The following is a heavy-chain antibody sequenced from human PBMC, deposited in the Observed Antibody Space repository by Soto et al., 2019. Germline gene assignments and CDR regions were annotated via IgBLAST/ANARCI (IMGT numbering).Heavy chain of an antibody. CDR1: GFSLSTSGVG. CDR2: ISWDDDK. CDR3: AHRPHNMGDYYDSLRKGNDAFDI. D-gene: IGHD3-22*01. Sequence: QITLKESGPTLVKPTQTLTLTCTFSGFSLSTSGVGVGWIRQPPGKALEWLALISWDDDKRYSPSLKSRLTITKDTSKNQVVLTMTNMDPVDTATYYCAHRPHNMGDYYDSLRKGNDAFDIWGQGTMVTVSS. V-gene: IGHV2-5*02. J-gene: IGHJ3*02.